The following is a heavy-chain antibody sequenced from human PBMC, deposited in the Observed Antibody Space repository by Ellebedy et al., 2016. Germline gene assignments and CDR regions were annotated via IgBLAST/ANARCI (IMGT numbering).Heavy chain of an antibody. CDR2: VYTSGST. V-gene: IGHV4-4*07. Sequence: SETLSLTXTVSAGSISSYYWSWIRQPAGKGLEWIGRVYTSGSTNYNPSLKSRVAMSVDTSKNQFSLKLTSVTAADTAVYYCARESTTSFPYNYFDYWGQGTLVTVSS. CDR1: AGSISSYY. J-gene: IGHJ4*02. CDR3: ARESTTSFPYNYFDY. D-gene: IGHD2-2*01.